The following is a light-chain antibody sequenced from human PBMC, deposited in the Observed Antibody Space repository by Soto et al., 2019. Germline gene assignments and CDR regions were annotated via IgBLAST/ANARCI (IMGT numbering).Light chain of an antibody. CDR2: EVT. Sequence: QSALTQPPSASGSPGQSVTISCTGTSSDVGAYKYVSWYQQYPGKAPKLMIYEVTKRPSGVPDRFSGSKSGNTASLTVSGLQAEDEADSYCTSYVGTGISVFGGGTKVTVL. CDR1: SSDVGAYKY. V-gene: IGLV2-8*01. J-gene: IGLJ3*02. CDR3: TSYVGTGISV.